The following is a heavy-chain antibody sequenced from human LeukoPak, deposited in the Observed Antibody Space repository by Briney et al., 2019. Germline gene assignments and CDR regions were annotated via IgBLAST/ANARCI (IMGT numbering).Heavy chain of an antibody. J-gene: IGHJ4*02. CDR2: ISTYNGNT. Sequence: GASVKVSCRASGYTFSNYGISWVRQAPGQGLEWMGWISTYNGNTNYAQKVQGRVTMTTDTSTSTAYMELRSLRSDDTAVYYCARGGYDILTGYEDYWGQGTLVTVSS. CDR1: GYTFSNYG. D-gene: IGHD3-9*01. V-gene: IGHV1-18*01. CDR3: ARGGYDILTGYEDY.